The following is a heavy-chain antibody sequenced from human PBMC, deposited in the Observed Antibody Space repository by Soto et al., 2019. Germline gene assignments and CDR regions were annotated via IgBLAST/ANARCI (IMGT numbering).Heavy chain of an antibody. D-gene: IGHD6-13*01. CDR3: ARSPRRYSSNWYYFDY. Sequence: GASVKVSCKASGYTFTSYGISWVRQAPGQGLEWMGWISAYNGNTNYAQKLQGRVTMTTDTSTSTAYMELRSLRSDDTAVYYCARSPRRYSSNWYYFDYWGQGTLVTVSS. J-gene: IGHJ4*02. CDR2: ISAYNGNT. CDR1: GYTFTSYG. V-gene: IGHV1-18*04.